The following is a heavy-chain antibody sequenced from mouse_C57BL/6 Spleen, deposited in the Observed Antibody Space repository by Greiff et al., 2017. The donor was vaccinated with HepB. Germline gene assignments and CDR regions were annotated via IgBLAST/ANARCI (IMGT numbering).Heavy chain of an antibody. V-gene: IGHV5-17*01. CDR2: ISSGSSTI. CDR3: AIPYYSNFAWFAY. J-gene: IGHJ3*01. CDR1: GFTFSDYG. Sequence: VQLKESGGGLVKPGGSLKLSCAASGFTFSDYGMHWVRQAPEKGLEWVAYISSGSSTIYYADTVKGRFTISRDNAKNTLFLQMTSLRSEDTAMYYCAIPYYSNFAWFAYWGQGTLVTVSA. D-gene: IGHD2-5*01.